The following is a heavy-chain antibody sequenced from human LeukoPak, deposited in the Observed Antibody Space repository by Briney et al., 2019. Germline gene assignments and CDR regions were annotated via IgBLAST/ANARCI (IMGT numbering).Heavy chain of an antibody. D-gene: IGHD7-27*01. V-gene: IGHV1-8*01. CDR2: MSPNSGDT. J-gene: IGHJ4*02. CDR3: ARGPPNWGYDY. Sequence: ASVKVSCKASGYTFTSYDFNWARQATGQRPEWMGWMSPNSGDTGYAQKFQDRVTMTRNTSISTAYMELSSLRSDDTAVYYCARGPPNWGYDYWGPGTLVTVSS. CDR1: GYTFTSYD.